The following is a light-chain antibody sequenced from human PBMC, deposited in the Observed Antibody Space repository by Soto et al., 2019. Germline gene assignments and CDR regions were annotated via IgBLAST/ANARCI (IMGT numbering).Light chain of an antibody. V-gene: IGKV1-5*01. J-gene: IGKJ5*01. CDR2: DAS. CDR1: QSISSW. CDR3: QQYGYSPPFT. Sequence: DIQMTQSPSTLSASVGDRVTVTCRASQSISSWLAWYQQKPGKAPNLLIYDASALESGVPSRFSGSGSGTDFTLTISRLEPEDFAVYYCQQYGYSPPFTFGQGTRLEIK.